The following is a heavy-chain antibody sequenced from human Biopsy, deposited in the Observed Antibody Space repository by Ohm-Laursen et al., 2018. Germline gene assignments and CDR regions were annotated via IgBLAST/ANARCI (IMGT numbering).Heavy chain of an antibody. Sequence: SLRLSCAASGFTFSSYAMNWVRQAPVKGLEWVSGINNDGGRTDYADSVKGRFTISRDNSKITLYLQMNSLRAEDTAIYYCAKVADYYNDSGFDDYWGQGTLVTVSS. D-gene: IGHD3-22*01. CDR2: INNDGGRT. J-gene: IGHJ4*02. CDR3: AKVADYYNDSGFDDY. V-gene: IGHV3-23*01. CDR1: GFTFSSYA.